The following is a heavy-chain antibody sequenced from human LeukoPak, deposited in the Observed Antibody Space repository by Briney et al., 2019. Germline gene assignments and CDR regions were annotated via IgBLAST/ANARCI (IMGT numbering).Heavy chain of an antibody. J-gene: IGHJ3*02. CDR1: GFTFSSYS. Sequence: GSLRLSCAASGFTFSSYSMDWVRQAAGKGLEWVSSISSGSTYMYYADSVKGRFTISRDNAQNSMYLQMNSLRAEDTAVYYCGRVGGRSKAAKGDAFDIWGQGTMVTVSS. D-gene: IGHD6-6*01. CDR3: GRVGGRSKAAKGDAFDI. V-gene: IGHV3-21*01. CDR2: ISSGSTYM.